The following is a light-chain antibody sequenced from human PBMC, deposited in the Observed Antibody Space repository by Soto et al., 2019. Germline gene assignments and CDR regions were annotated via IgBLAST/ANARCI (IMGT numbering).Light chain of an antibody. J-gene: IGKJ5*01. CDR3: QQYNNWPLT. CDR1: QSVSSSY. Sequence: EIVLTQSPGTLSLSRGERATLSCRASQSVSSSYLAWYQQKPGQAPRLLIYGASTRATGIPARFSGSGSGTEFTLTISSLQSEDFAVYYCQQYNNWPLTFGQGTRLEIK. CDR2: GAS. V-gene: IGKV3-15*01.